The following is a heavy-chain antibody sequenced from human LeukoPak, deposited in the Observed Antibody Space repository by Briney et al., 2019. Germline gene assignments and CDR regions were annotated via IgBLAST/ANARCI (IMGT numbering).Heavy chain of an antibody. D-gene: IGHD7-27*01. CDR1: GYIFTTY. J-gene: IGHJ5*02. CDR3: ARHKFLGWFDP. V-gene: IGHV1-8*03. Sequence: ASVKVSCKASGYIFTTYVGWVRQATGQGLEWMGWLNPNSGNAGYAQKFQGRVTISRNTSISTAYMELSSLRSDDTAIYYCARHKFLGWFDPWGQGTLVTVSS. CDR2: LNPNSGNA.